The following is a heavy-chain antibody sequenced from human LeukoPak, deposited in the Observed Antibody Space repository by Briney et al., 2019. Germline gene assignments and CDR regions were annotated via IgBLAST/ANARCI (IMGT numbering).Heavy chain of an antibody. CDR3: ARTGTRSSLGYYYYMDV. CDR2: IYYSGST. V-gene: IGHV4-59*01. Sequence: SETLSLTCTVSGGSISSYYWSWIRQPPGKGLEWIGYIYYSGSTNYNPSLKSRVTISVDTSKNQFSLKLSSVTAADTAVYYCARTGTRSSLGYYYYMDVWGKGTTVTVSS. D-gene: IGHD1-1*01. J-gene: IGHJ6*03. CDR1: GGSISSYY.